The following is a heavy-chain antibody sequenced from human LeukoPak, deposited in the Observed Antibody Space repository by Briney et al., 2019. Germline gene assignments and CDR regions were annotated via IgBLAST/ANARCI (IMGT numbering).Heavy chain of an antibody. D-gene: IGHD2-2*01. CDR2: IDYSGST. Sequence: IRQAPGKGLEWIGSIDYSGSTYYNPSLKSRVTISVDTPKNQFSLKLSSVTAADTAVFYCARQVPAAPLDIWGQGTMVTVSS. V-gene: IGHV4-39*01. J-gene: IGHJ3*02. CDR3: ARQVPAAPLDI.